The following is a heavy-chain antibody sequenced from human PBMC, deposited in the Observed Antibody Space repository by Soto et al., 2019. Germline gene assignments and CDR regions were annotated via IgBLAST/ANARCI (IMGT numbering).Heavy chain of an antibody. CDR2: INANSGGT. D-gene: IGHD6-19*01. CDR3: ARLQIEVAGTN. J-gene: IGHJ4*02. Sequence: VKVSCKASGYTFSDYYMHWVRQAPGQGLEWMGWINANSGGTTYAQKFQGRVTMTRDTSISTAYVELSRLSSDDTAIYYCARLQIEVAGTNWGQGTLVTVSS. CDR1: GYTFSDYY. V-gene: IGHV1-2*02.